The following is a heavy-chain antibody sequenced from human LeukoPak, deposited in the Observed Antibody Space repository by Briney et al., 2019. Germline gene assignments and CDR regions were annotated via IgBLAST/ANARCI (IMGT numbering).Heavy chain of an antibody. CDR1: GFTVSSNY. V-gene: IGHV3-66*01. J-gene: IGHJ4*02. CDR3: ARVYSGSYYDY. Sequence: GGSLRLSRAASGFTVSSNYMSWVRQAPGKGLEWASVIYSDGSTYYPDSVKGRFTISRDNSKNTLYLQINSLRAEDTAVYYCARVYSGSYYDYWGQGTLVTVSS. D-gene: IGHD1-26*01. CDR2: IYSDGST.